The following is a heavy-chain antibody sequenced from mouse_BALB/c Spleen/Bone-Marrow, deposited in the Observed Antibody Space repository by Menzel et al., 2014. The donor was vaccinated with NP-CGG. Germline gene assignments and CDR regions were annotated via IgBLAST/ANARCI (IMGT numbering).Heavy chain of an antibody. CDR2: INPYNDGT. V-gene: IGHV1-14*01. J-gene: IGHJ4*01. CDR1: GYTFTSFF. Sequence: VQLQQSGPELVKPGASVKLSCKASGYTFTSFFIHWVKQKPGQGLEWIGYINPYNDGTKYNRKFKGKATLTSDKSSSTAYMEFSSLTSEDSAVYYCARAMIYYYAMDYWGQGTSVTVSS. CDR3: ARAMIYYYAMDY. D-gene: IGHD2-4*01.